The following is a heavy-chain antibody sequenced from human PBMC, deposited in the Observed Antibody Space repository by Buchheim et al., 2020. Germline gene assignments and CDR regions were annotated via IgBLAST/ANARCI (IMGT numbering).Heavy chain of an antibody. D-gene: IGHD3-10*01. CDR3: ARDSHMVRGVIMGIDY. CDR1: GFTFSSYA. Sequence: VQLVESGGGVVQPGRSLRLSCAASGFTFSSYAMHWVRQAPGKGLEWVAVISYDGSNKYYADSVKGRFTISRDNSKTTLYLQMNSLRAEDTAVYYCARDSHMVRGVIMGIDYWGQGTL. CDR2: ISYDGSNK. J-gene: IGHJ4*02. V-gene: IGHV3-30-3*01.